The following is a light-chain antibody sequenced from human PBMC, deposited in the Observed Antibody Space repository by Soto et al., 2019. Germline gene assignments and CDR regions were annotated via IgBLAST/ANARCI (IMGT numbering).Light chain of an antibody. CDR2: EVS. CDR3: CSYAGSRTYV. Sequence: QSVLTQPASVSGSPGQSITISCTGTSSDVGSYHLVSWYQQHPGKAPKLLIYEVSKRPSGVSNRFSGSKSGNTASLTISGLQAEDEADYYCCSYAGSRTYVFGTGTKLTVL. V-gene: IGLV2-23*02. J-gene: IGLJ1*01. CDR1: SSDVGSYHL.